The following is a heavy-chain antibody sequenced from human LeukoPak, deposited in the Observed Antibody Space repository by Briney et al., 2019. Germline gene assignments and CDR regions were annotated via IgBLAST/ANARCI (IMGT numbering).Heavy chain of an antibody. CDR2: IYYSGRT. Sequence: SKTLSLTCTVFGGSISPYYWTWIRQSPGKALEWIGYIYYSGRTSYNPSLKSRVTMSVDTSKNQFSLQLSSVTAADTAVYYCARDGNPWNLDVWGRGTLVTVSS. J-gene: IGHJ2*01. D-gene: IGHD1-14*01. V-gene: IGHV4-59*01. CDR3: ARDGNPWNLDV. CDR1: GGSISPYY.